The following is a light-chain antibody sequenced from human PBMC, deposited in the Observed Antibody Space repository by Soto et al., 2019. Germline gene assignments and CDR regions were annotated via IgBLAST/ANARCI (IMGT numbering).Light chain of an antibody. CDR1: SSDVGGYNY. V-gene: IGLV2-11*01. CDR2: DVS. Sequence: QSALTQPRSVSGSPGQSVIISCTGISSDVGGYNYVSWYQQHPGKVPKVVIYDVSERPSGVPDRFSGSKSGNTAFLTISGLQAEDEADYYCCSYAGSNTLVFGGGTKLTVL. J-gene: IGLJ2*01. CDR3: CSYAGSNTLV.